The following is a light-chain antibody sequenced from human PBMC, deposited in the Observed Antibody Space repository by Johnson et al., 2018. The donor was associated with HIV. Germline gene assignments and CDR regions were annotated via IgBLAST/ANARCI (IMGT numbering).Light chain of an antibody. CDR3: GTWDSSLSAFYV. V-gene: IGLV1-51*02. J-gene: IGLJ1*01. Sequence: QSVLTQPPSVSAAPGQKVTISCSGSSSNIGNNYVSWYQQLPGTAPKLLIYENNKRPSGIPDRFSGSKSGTSATLGITGLQTGDEADYYCGTWDSSLSAFYVSGTGTNVTVL. CDR2: ENN. CDR1: SSNIGNNY.